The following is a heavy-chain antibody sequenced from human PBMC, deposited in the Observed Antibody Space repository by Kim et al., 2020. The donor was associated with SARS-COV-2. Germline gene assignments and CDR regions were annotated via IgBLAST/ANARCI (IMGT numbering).Heavy chain of an antibody. V-gene: IGHV3-23*01. J-gene: IGHJ2*01. CDR1: GFTFSNYA. CDR2: ISGSGGRT. Sequence: GGSLRLSCAASGFTFSNYAMCWIRQAPGKGLEWASTISGSGGRTYYADSVKGRFTISRDNSKNTIYLQMNNLRAEDTALYYCAKSFYYDSSGPGYWYFDLWGRGSLVTVSS. CDR3: AKSFYYDSSGPGYWYFDL. D-gene: IGHD3-22*01.